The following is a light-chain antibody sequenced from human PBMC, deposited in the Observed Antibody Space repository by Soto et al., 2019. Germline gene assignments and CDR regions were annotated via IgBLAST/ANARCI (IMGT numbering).Light chain of an antibody. Sequence: EIVLTQSPGTLSLSPGERATLSCRASQSVDSNYLAWYQQKPGQAPRLLIYGASIRATGIPDRFSGSGSGPDFTLTSSRLEPEDFAVYYCQHYGASPTWTFGQGTKVEIK. CDR1: QSVDSNY. J-gene: IGKJ1*01. V-gene: IGKV3-20*01. CDR3: QHYGASPTWT. CDR2: GAS.